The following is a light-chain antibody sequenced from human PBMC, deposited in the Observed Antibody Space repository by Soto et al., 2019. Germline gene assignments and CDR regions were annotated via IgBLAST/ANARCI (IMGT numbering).Light chain of an antibody. CDR1: SSDVGGYDY. CDR2: EVT. Sequence: QSALTQPASVSGSLGQSITISCTGTSSDVGGYDYVSWYQQHPAKAPKLRIYEVTNRPSGVSNRFSGSKSGNTATLTISGLQAEDEADYYCSSYTGSSTYVFGTGTKLTVL. V-gene: IGLV2-14*01. CDR3: SSYTGSSTYV. J-gene: IGLJ1*01.